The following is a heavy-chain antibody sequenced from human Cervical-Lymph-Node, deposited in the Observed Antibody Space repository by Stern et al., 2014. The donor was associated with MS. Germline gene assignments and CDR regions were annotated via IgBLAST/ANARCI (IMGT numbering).Heavy chain of an antibody. V-gene: IGHV4-59*01. CDR2: IYYSGST. J-gene: IGHJ4*02. CDR1: GGSISSYY. CDR3: AREQPADY. Sequence: VQLLESGPGLVKPSETLSLTCTVSGGSISSYYWSWIRQPPGKGLEWIGYIYYSGSTNYNPSLKSRVTISVDTSKNQFSLKLSSVTAADTAVYYCAREQPADYWGQGTLVTVSS.